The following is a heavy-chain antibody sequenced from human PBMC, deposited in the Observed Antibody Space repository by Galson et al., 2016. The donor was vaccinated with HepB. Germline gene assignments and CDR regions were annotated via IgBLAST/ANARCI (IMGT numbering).Heavy chain of an antibody. CDR3: ATKELEITGAFDY. CDR2: IYYSGST. D-gene: IGHD1-1*01. J-gene: IGHJ4*02. V-gene: IGHV4-59*01. CDR1: GGSISSYY. Sequence: SETLSLTCTVPGGSISSYYWSWIRQPPGKGLEWIGYIYYSGSTNYNPSLKSRVTMSVDTSKNQFSLKLDSVTAADTALYYCATKELEITGAFDYWGQGTLVTVSS.